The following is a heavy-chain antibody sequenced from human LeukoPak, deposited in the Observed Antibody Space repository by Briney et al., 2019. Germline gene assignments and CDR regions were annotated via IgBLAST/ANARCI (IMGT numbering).Heavy chain of an antibody. Sequence: ASVKVSCKASRYTFTGYYMHWVRQAPGQGLEWMGWINPNSGGTNYAQKFQGRVTMTRDTSISTAYMELSRLRSDDTAVYYCARVPDVHYYDSSGYFGYWGQGTLVTVSS. J-gene: IGHJ4*02. V-gene: IGHV1-2*02. D-gene: IGHD3-22*01. CDR3: ARVPDVHYYDSSGYFGY. CDR1: RYTFTGYY. CDR2: INPNSGGT.